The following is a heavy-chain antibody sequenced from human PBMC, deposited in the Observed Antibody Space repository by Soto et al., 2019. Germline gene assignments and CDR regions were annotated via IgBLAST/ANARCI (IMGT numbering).Heavy chain of an antibody. J-gene: IGHJ6*02. D-gene: IGHD3-22*01. CDR3: ARDCSSGYRPGYFYGMDV. Sequence: QVQLQESGPGLVKPSQTLSLTCTVSGGSISSGSYYWSWIRQHPGKGLEWIGYIYYSGSPYYNPSLKIRVSISVDTSKNEFSLKLRSVTAADTAVYFCARDCSSGYRPGYFYGMDVWGQGTTVTVSS. CDR2: IYYSGSP. V-gene: IGHV4-31*03. CDR1: GGSISSGSYY.